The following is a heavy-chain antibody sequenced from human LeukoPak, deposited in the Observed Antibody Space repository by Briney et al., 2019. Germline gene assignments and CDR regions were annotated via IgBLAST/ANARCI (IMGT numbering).Heavy chain of an antibody. Sequence: GGSLRLSCAASGFTVGGTYMSWVRQAPGKGWQWVSTIFDAGRTTYAASVQGRFTISRDNAKNSLYLQMHSLRAEDTALYYCARSYFGMDVWGEGTTVTVSS. CDR3: ARSYFGMDV. J-gene: IGHJ6*04. CDR2: IFDAGRT. V-gene: IGHV3-53*01. CDR1: GFTVGGTY.